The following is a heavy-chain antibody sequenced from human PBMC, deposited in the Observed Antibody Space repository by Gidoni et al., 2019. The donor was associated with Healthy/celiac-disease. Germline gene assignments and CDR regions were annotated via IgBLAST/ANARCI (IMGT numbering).Heavy chain of an antibody. D-gene: IGHD3-22*01. CDR1: GGPISSGDYY. Sequence: QVQLQESGPGLVKPSPTLSLTCTVSGGPISSGDYYWSWSRQPPGKGLEWIGYTYYSGSTYYNPSLKSRVTISVDTSKNQFSLKLSSVTAADTAVYYCAREMTDVGYYDSSGYFGYWGQGTLVTVSS. J-gene: IGHJ4*02. V-gene: IGHV4-30-4*01. CDR2: TYYSGST. CDR3: AREMTDVGYYDSSGYFGY.